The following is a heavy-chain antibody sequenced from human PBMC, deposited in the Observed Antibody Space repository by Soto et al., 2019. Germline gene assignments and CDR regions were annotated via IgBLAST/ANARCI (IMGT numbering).Heavy chain of an antibody. CDR1: GDTFSFYS. CDR2: VNPILSMS. J-gene: IGHJ4*02. V-gene: IGHV1-69*04. D-gene: IGHD3-10*01. Sequence: QVQLVQSGAEVKRPGSSVKVSCKASGDTFSFYSINWVRQAPGLGLEWMGRVNPILSMSNYAQRFQGRVTMTADKSTRTAYMELSGLRSADTAMYYCATSYGSGYWAFDYWGQGALVTVSS. CDR3: ATSYGSGYWAFDY.